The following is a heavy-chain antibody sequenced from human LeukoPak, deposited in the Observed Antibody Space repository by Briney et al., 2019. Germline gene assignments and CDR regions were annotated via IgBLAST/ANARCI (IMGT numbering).Heavy chain of an antibody. J-gene: IGHJ4*02. D-gene: IGHD3-16*01. V-gene: IGHV3-21*01. CDR2: ITGSSSYI. CDR1: GFSFRRYS. Sequence: PGGSLRLSCAASGFSFRRYSVDWVRQAPGKGLEWVSSITGSSSYISYPDSVKGRFTISRDNAENSLFLQMNSLIPEDTAVYFCARDSLEGGETFDSWGQGTLVTVSS. CDR3: ARDSLEGGETFDS.